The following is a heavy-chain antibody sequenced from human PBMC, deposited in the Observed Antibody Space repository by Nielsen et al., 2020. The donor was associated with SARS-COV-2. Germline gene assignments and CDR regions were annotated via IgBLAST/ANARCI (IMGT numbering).Heavy chain of an antibody. Sequence: ASVKVSCKASGYTFTSYYMHWVRQAPGQGLEWMGIINPSGGSTSYAQKFQGRVTMTRDTSTSTVYMELSSLRSEDTAVYYCARESGGSGPRRGDAFDIWGQGTMVTVSS. CDR2: INPSGGST. CDR3: ARESGGSGPRRGDAFDI. J-gene: IGHJ3*02. V-gene: IGHV1-46*01. CDR1: GYTFTSYY. D-gene: IGHD3-10*01.